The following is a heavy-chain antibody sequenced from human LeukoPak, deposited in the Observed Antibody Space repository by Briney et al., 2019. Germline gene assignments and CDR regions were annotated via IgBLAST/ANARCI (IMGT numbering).Heavy chain of an antibody. D-gene: IGHD6-19*01. CDR1: GGSFSSYY. J-gene: IGHJ4*02. CDR3: ARHGGGWTLDY. V-gene: IGHV4-59*08. Sequence: SETLSLTCTVSGGSFSSYYWSWIRQPPGKGLEWIGYISDSGSTNYNSSLKSRVTISVDTSKTHFSLKLRSVTAADTAVYYCARHGGGWTLDYWGQGTLVTASS. CDR2: ISDSGST.